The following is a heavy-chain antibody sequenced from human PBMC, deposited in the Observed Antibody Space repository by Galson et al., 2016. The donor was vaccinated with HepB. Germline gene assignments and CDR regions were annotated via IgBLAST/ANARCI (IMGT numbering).Heavy chain of an antibody. Sequence: ETLSLTCGVFGGSLSGFYWYWIRQPPGKGLEWIGEISHHGGTKYNSSLKSRVSMSVGTSRTEMFLRLTSVTAADTAVYFCGLFWCGTHYRGQGTLVTVS. V-gene: IGHV4-34*01. CDR2: ISHHGGT. CDR3: GLFWCGTHY. CDR1: GGSLSGFY. J-gene: IGHJ4*02. D-gene: IGHD3-3*01.